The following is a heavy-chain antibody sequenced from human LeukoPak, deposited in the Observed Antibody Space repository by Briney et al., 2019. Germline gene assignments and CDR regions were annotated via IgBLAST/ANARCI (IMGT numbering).Heavy chain of an antibody. D-gene: IGHD2-15*01. CDR1: GFTFNAYA. Sequence: GGSLRLSCAASGFTFNAYAMSWVRQDPGKGLEWVSDISASGGSTYYADSVKGRFTISRDNSKNSLYLQMNSLRAEDTAVYYCARDVVSFMDVWGKGTTVTVSS. CDR3: ARDVVSFMDV. J-gene: IGHJ6*03. V-gene: IGHV3-23*01. CDR2: ISASGGST.